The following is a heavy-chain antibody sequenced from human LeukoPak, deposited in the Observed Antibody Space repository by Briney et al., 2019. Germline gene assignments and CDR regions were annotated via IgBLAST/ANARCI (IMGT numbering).Heavy chain of an antibody. Sequence: GASVKVSCKASRGTFSSYAISWVRQAPGQGLEWMGGIIPIFGTANYAQKFQGRVTITADKSTSTAYMELSSLRSEDTAVYYCALVVVPAAIVPDYYYGMDVWGKGTTVTVSS. D-gene: IGHD2-2*01. J-gene: IGHJ6*04. CDR1: RGTFSSYA. V-gene: IGHV1-69*06. CDR2: IIPIFGTA. CDR3: ALVVVPAAIVPDYYYGMDV.